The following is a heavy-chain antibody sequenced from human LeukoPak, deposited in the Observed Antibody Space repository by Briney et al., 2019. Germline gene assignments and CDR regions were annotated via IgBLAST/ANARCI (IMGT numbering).Heavy chain of an antibody. J-gene: IGHJ4*02. Sequence: ASVKVSCKTYGYTFSSYGISWVRQAPGQGLEWMGWISAYNGNTNYAQKLQGRVTMTTDTSTSTAYMELRSLRSDDTAVYYCARIYCSSTSCYFVGYYFDYWGQGTLVTVSS. CDR3: ARIYCSSTSCYFVGYYFDY. V-gene: IGHV1-18*01. D-gene: IGHD2-2*01. CDR1: GYTFSSYG. CDR2: ISAYNGNT.